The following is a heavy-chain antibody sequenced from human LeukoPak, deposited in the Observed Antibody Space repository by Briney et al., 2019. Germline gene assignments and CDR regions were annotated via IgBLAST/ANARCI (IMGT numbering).Heavy chain of an antibody. J-gene: IGHJ6*03. CDR2: IKLYNGNT. Sequence: ASVKVSCKASGYTFTTYGIVWVRQAPGQGLEWMGWIKLYNGNTNYAQKIQGRVTMTTDTSTSTAYMELRSLRPDDTAVYYCARETCGSTSCYFTSYYHHYLDVWGKGTTVTVSS. D-gene: IGHD2-2*01. CDR3: ARETCGSTSCYFTSYYHHYLDV. CDR1: GYTFTTYG. V-gene: IGHV1-18*01.